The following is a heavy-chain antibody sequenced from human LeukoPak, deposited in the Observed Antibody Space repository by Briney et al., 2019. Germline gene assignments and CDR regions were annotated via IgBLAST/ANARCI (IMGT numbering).Heavy chain of an antibody. CDR3: ATDIVATIRIGLD. D-gene: IGHD5-12*01. Sequence: LGESLKISCKGSGYSFTSYWIYWVRQMPGNGLEWMGRIDPSDSYANYSPSFQGHVTISADKSISTAYLQWSSLKASDTAMYYCATDIVATIRIGLDGGQGTLVTVSS. J-gene: IGHJ4*02. CDR2: IDPSDSYA. CDR1: GYSFTSYW. V-gene: IGHV5-10-1*01.